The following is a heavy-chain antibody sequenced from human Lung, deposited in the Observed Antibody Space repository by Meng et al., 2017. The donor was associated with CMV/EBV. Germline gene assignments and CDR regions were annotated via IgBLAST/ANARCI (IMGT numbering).Heavy chain of an antibody. D-gene: IGHD2-21*01. CDR1: GGSIINGYYK. CDR3: ARDRHTWFHFDN. J-gene: IGHJ4*01. V-gene: IGHV4-31*03. Sequence: CTVSGGSIINGYYKWSWIRPHPGKVLEWIGDIYYSGRTNYTPSLRGRVSMSVDTSKKQFSLRLSSVTAADTAMYYCARDRHTWFHFDNWGHGTLVTVSS. CDR2: IYYSGRT.